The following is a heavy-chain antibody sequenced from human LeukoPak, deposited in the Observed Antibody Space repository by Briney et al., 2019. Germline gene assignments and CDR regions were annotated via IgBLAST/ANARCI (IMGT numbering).Heavy chain of an antibody. J-gene: IGHJ4*02. Sequence: SETLSLTCAVSGYSISSGYYWGWIRQPPGKGLAWIGSIYHSGSTYYNPSLKSRVTISVDTSKNQFSLKLSSVTAADTAVYYCASVRGRSTYYYDSSGYYSDYWGQGTLVTVSS. V-gene: IGHV4-38-2*01. D-gene: IGHD3-22*01. CDR3: ASVRGRSTYYYDSSGYYSDY. CDR2: IYHSGST. CDR1: GYSISSGYY.